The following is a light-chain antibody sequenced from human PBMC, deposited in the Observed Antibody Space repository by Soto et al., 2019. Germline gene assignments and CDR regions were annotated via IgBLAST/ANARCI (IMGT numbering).Light chain of an antibody. Sequence: EIVMTQSPATLSVSPGDRATLSCRASQSIYSNLAWYQQKPGQSPRLLIYGASTRATGTPARFSGSGSGIEFTLTISSLQSEDFAVYYCQQYNSWPPLTFGGGTKVEIK. CDR1: QSIYSN. J-gene: IGKJ4*01. V-gene: IGKV3-15*01. CDR3: QQYNSWPPLT. CDR2: GAS.